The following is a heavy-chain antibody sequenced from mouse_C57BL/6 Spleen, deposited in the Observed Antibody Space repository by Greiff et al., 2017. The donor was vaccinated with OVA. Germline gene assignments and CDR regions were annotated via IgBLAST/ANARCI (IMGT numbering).Heavy chain of an antibody. D-gene: IGHD1-1*01. J-gene: IGHJ3*01. CDR3: ARDEGIYYGSRGAY. CDR1: GYTFTDHT. Sequence: VKLMESDAELVKPGASVKISCKVSGYTFTDHTIHWMKQRPEQGLEWIGYIYPRDGSTKYNEKFKGKATLTADKSSSTAYMQLNSLTSEDSAVYFCARDEGIYYGSRGAYWGQGTLVTVSA. CDR2: IYPRDGST. V-gene: IGHV1-78*01.